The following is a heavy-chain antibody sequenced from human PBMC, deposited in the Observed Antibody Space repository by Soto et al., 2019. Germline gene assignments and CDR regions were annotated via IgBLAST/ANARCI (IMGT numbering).Heavy chain of an antibody. J-gene: IGHJ4*02. Sequence: SLRLSCSASGFNINTYGMHWVRQAPGKGLEYVSGISYNGGSTYYVDSVKGRFTISRDNSKNTLYLQTSSLRPEDTAVYYCLATIPASPGYWGQGTRVTVSS. V-gene: IGHV3-64D*08. CDR3: LATIPASPGY. CDR1: GFNINTYG. CDR2: ISYNGGST.